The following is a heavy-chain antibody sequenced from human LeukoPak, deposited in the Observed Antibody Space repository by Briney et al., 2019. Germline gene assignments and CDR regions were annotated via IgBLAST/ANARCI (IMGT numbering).Heavy chain of an antibody. CDR3: ARQVVRGRYYYYYYMDV. CDR1: GGSISSDSYY. V-gene: IGHV4-39*01. D-gene: IGHD3-10*01. J-gene: IGHJ6*03. Sequence: SETLSLTCTVSGGSISSDSYYWAWIRQPPGKGLEWIGSINYSGSTYHNPSLKSRVTISVDTSKNQFSLKLSSVTAADTAVYYCARQVVRGRYYYYYYMDVWGKGTTVTVSS. CDR2: INYSGST.